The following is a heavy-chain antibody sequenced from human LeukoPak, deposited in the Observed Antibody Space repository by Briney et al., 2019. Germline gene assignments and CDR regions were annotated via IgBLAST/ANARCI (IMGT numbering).Heavy chain of an antibody. D-gene: IGHD1-1*01. CDR2: IIPILGIA. J-gene: IGHJ5*02. CDR1: GGTFSSYA. V-gene: IGHV1-69*04. Sequence: ASVKDSCKASGGTFSSYAISWVRQAPGQGLEWMGRIIPILGIANYAQKFQGRVTITADKSTSTAYMELSSLRSEDTAVYYCARGSTGTTGNWFDPWGQGTLVTVSS. CDR3: ARGSTGTTGNWFDP.